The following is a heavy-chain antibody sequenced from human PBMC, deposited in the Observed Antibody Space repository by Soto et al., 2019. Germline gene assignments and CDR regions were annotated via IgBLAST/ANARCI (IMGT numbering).Heavy chain of an antibody. V-gene: IGHV1-69*01. CDR1: GGTFSSYA. CDR3: ARDSRVGYYYDSSGYYPDAFDI. CDR2: IIPILGTA. D-gene: IGHD3-22*01. J-gene: IGHJ3*02. Sequence: QVQLVQSGAEVKKPGSSVKVSCKASGGTFSSYAISWVRQAPGQGLEWMVGIIPILGTANYAQKFQGRVTITADESTSTAYMEMSSLRSEDTAVYYCARDSRVGYYYDSSGYYPDAFDIWGQGTMVTVSS.